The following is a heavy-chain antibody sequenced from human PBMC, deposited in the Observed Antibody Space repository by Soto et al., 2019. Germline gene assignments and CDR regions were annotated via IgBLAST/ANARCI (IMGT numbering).Heavy chain of an antibody. Sequence: ASVKVSCKVSGYRLTDLSMHWVRQAPGKGLEWMGGFDLDEGETIYAQKFQGRVTMTEDTSTDTAYMEVRSLGSEDTAVYFCATVGNDYGDFGNFDCWGQGTLVTVSS. J-gene: IGHJ4*02. CDR2: FDLDEGET. V-gene: IGHV1-24*01. D-gene: IGHD4-17*01. CDR3: ATVGNDYGDFGNFDC. CDR1: GYRLTDLS.